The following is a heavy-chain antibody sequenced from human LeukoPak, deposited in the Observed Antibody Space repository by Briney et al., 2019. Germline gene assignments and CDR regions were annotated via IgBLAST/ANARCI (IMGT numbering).Heavy chain of an antibody. D-gene: IGHD3-3*01. J-gene: IGHJ3*02. CDR1: GGSISSSSYY. CDR3: ASPAPYSSYDFWSGYSDAFDI. V-gene: IGHV4-39*01. Sequence: SETLSLTCTVSGGSISSSSYYWGWIRQPPGKGLEWIGSIYYSGSTYYNPSLKSRVTISVDTSKNQFSLKLSSVTAADTAAYYCASPAPYSSYDFWSGYSDAFDIWGQGTMVTVSS. CDR2: IYYSGST.